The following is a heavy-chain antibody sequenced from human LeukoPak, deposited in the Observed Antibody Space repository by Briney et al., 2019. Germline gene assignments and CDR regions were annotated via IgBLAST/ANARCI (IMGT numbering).Heavy chain of an antibody. CDR1: GGSISSYY. D-gene: IGHD3-16*02. CDR3: ARYYFDYMWGRNRYRYFDL. J-gene: IGHJ4*02. V-gene: IGHV4-59*01. Sequence: PSETLSLTCTVSGGSISSYYWSWIRQPPGKGLEWIGYIYYSGGTSYNPSLKSRVTISVETSKNQFSLKLSSVTAADTAVYYCARYYFDYMWGRNRYRYFDLWGQGTLVTVSS. CDR2: IYYSGGT.